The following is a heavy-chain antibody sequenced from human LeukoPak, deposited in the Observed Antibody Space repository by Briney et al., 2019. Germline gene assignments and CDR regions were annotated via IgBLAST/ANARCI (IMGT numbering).Heavy chain of an antibody. CDR2: IKSKTDGGTI. CDR1: GFTFNNAW. J-gene: IGHJ5*02. Sequence: GGSLRLSCAASGFTFNNAWMSWVRQAPGKGLEWVGRIKSKTDGGTIDYAAPVKGRFTISRDESKNTVYLQMNSLKTEDTAVYYCTPFPSGGTEAPWGQGALVTVSS. D-gene: IGHD1-1*01. CDR3: TPFPSGGTEAP. V-gene: IGHV3-15*01.